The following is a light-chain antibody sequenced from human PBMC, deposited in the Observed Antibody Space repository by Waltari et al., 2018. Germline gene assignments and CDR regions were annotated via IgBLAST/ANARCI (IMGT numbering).Light chain of an antibody. V-gene: IGLV1-40*01. CDR1: GSNIGAGYE. CDR3: QSYDRSLSVV. J-gene: IGLJ2*01. Sequence: QSALTQPPSVSGAPGQRITIPCTGSGSNIGAGYEVHWYQQFPGTAPKLLLYGNDNRPSGVPDRFFGSKTGTSASLAITGLQADDEADYYCQSYDRSLSVVFGGGTKLTVL. CDR2: GND.